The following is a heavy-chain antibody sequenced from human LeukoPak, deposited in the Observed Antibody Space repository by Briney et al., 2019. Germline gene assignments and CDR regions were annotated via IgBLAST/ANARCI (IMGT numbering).Heavy chain of an antibody. V-gene: IGHV4-39*01. CDR2: IYYSGST. J-gene: IGHJ4*02. D-gene: IGHD6-6*01. Sequence: PSETLSLTCTVSGGSISSSRYYWGRIRQPPGKGLEWIGSIYYSGSTYYNPSLKSRVTISVDTSKNQFSLKLSSVTAADTAVYYCARHQMEYSSSPLDYWGQGTLVTVSS. CDR3: ARHQMEYSSSPLDY. CDR1: GGSISSSRYY.